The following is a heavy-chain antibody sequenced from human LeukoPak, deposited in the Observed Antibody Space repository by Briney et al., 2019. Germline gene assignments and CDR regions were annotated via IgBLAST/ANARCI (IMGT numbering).Heavy chain of an antibody. V-gene: IGHV1-18*01. Sequence: ASVKVSCTASVYTLTTYGITWVRQAPGQGLEWMGWISGYNGNTNYAQKFQGRVTMTTDRSTSTAYMEVRSLRSDDSAVFYCARMGADVDLYFYYAVDAWGQGTTVTVSS. CDR1: VYTLTTYG. D-gene: IGHD4/OR15-4a*01. CDR2: ISGYNGNT. J-gene: IGHJ6*02. CDR3: ARMGADVDLYFYYAVDA.